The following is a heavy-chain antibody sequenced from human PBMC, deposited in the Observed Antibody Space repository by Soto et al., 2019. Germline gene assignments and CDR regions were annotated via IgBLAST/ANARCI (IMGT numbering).Heavy chain of an antibody. J-gene: IGHJ3*01. Sequence: QVQLVQSGAEVRKPGSSVKVSCKAPGGTFSTYIISWVRQAPGQGLEWMGRIIPIPDITNYAQKFQGSVTGTAAGSTSTAYMELTSLTSEDTAVYYCARDRITTRGDAFDLWGQGTRVTVSS. CDR3: ARDRITTRGDAFDL. CDR2: IIPIPDIT. D-gene: IGHD3-3*01. CDR1: GGTFSTYI. V-gene: IGHV1-69*08.